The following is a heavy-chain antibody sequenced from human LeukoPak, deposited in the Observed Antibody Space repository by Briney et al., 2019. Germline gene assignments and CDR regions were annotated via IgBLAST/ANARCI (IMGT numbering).Heavy chain of an antibody. CDR3: ARATYPRAPWTLGH. D-gene: IGHD3/OR15-3a*01. CDR2: INHSGST. J-gene: IGHJ1*01. V-gene: IGHV4-34*01. CDR1: GFTFSTYA. Sequence: PGGSLRLSCAASGFTFSTYAMSWVRQAPGKGLEWIGEINHSGSTNYNPSLKSRVTISVDTSKNQFSLKLSSVTAADTAVYYCARATYPRAPWTLGHWGQGTLVTVSS.